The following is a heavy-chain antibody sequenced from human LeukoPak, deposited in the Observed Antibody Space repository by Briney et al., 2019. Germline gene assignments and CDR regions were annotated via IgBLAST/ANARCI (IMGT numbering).Heavy chain of an antibody. J-gene: IGHJ4*02. Sequence: ASVKLSFKASGYTFTCYYIHWVRQAPRRGLEWMGWINPNSGGTNYAQKFQGRVTMTRDTSISTAYMELSRLRSDDTAVYYCAPTNAYSYYFDYWGQGTLVTVSS. D-gene: IGHD2-8*01. V-gene: IGHV1-2*02. CDR3: APTNAYSYYFDY. CDR1: GYTFTCYY. CDR2: INPNSGGT.